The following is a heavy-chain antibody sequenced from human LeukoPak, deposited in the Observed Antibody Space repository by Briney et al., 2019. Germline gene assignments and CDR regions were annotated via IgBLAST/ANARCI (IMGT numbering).Heavy chain of an antibody. Sequence: SQTLSLTCTVSGDSISSGTYYLSWIRQPAGKGLEWIGRVYSSGSTNYNPSLKSRVTISIDTSKNQFSLKLSSVTAADTATYYCARGVGSSSSNWFDPWGQGTLVTVSS. CDR1: GDSISSGTYY. CDR3: ARGVGSSSSNWFDP. CDR2: VYSSGST. D-gene: IGHD6-6*01. V-gene: IGHV4-61*02. J-gene: IGHJ5*02.